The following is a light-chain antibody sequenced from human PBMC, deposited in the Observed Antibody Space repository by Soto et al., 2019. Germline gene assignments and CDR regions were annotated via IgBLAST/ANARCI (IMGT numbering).Light chain of an antibody. CDR2: DAT. CDR1: QSISNW. J-gene: IGKJ2*01. V-gene: IGKV1-5*01. CDR3: QQYHTYSYT. Sequence: DIQMTQSPSTLATSVGDRVTITWRASQSISNWVAWYQQKSGQGPKLLLYDATKLAVGVPSRFSGSGYGTEFTLTISSLQSDDFATYYCQQYHTYSYTFGQGTKLEI.